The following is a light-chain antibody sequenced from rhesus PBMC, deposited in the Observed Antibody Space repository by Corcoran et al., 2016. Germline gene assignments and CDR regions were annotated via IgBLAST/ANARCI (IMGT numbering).Light chain of an antibody. CDR1: SNDIGAYKF. Sequence: QAALTQPRSVSGSPGQSVTISCTGTSNDIGAYKFVSWYQQHPDTAPKVLIYEVNKRAFGVSARFSGAKSGNTASLTISGLQAEDEAEYECSSFAAYITFVFGSGTKLTVL. CDR2: EVN. V-gene: IGLV2-32*02. J-gene: IGLJ6*01. CDR3: SSFAAYITFV.